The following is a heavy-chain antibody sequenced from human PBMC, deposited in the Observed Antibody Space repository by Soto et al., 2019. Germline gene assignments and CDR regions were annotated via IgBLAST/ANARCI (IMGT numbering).Heavy chain of an antibody. CDR3: TKDYHNYCSGYYAH. J-gene: IGHJ4*02. Sequence: SLRLSCAASGFTFNDHAMHWVRQAPGKGLEWVSSISWDSGIREYADAVKGRFTISRDNAKNSLYLEMDSLRADDTALYYCTKDYHNYCSGYYAHWGQGTPVTVS. CDR2: ISWDSGIR. V-gene: IGHV3-9*01. D-gene: IGHD3-3*01. CDR1: GFTFNDHA.